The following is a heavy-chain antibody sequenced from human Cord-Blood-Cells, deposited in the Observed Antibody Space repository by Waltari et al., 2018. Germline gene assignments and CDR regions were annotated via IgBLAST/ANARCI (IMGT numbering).Heavy chain of an antibody. J-gene: IGHJ4*02. CDR3: ARGKPPSSSIDY. CDR1: GGSFSGYY. D-gene: IGHD6-6*01. V-gene: IGHV4-34*01. Sequence: QVQLQQWGAGLLKPSETLSLTCAVYGGSFSGYYWSWIRQPPGKGLEWIEEINHSGSTNYNPSLKSRVTISVDTSKNQFSLKLSSVTAADTAVYYCARGKPPSSSIDYWGQGTLVTVSS. CDR2: INHSGST.